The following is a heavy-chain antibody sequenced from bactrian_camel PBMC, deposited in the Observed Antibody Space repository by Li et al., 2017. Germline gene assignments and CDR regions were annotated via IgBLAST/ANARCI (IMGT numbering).Heavy chain of an antibody. CDR3: ATPPSGSSWLVDFGY. D-gene: IGHD6*01. CDR1: GYTYSPYC. CDR2: IFSDGVTI. V-gene: IGHV3S1*01. J-gene: IGHJ6*01. Sequence: HVQLVESGGGSMQAGGSLRLSCTFSGYTYSPYCLGWFRQAPRKGLEWVSKIFSDGVTILYSDSVKGRFTISRDNAKNTVYLQMNSLKSEDAGMYYCATPPSGSSWLVDFGYWGQGTQVTVS.